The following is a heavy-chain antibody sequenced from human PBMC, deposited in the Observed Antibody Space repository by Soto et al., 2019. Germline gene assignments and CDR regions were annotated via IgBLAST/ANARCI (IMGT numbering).Heavy chain of an antibody. V-gene: IGHV4-61*08. D-gene: IGHD3-22*01. J-gene: IGHJ4*02. Sequence: SETLSLTCTVSGGSISSGGYYWSWIRQHPGKGLEWIGNIYYSGSTNYNPSLKSRVTISVDTSKNQFSLKLSSVTAADTAVYYCARGYDSSGYYFPLFDYWGQGTLVTV. CDR1: GGSISSGGYY. CDR3: ARGYDSSGYYFPLFDY. CDR2: IYYSGST.